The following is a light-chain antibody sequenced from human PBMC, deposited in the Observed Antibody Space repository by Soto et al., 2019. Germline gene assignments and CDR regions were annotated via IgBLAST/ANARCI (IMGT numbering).Light chain of an antibody. CDR1: QSVGSN. V-gene: IGKV3-15*01. J-gene: IGKJ1*01. CDR3: QQYNTRWT. CDR2: GAS. Sequence: EIVMTQSPATLSVSPGERATLSCRARQSVGSNLAWYQQKPGQAPRLLIYGASTRAAGIPARFSGSGFGTEFTLIISSLQSEDSAVYFCQQYNTRWTFGPGTKVEIK.